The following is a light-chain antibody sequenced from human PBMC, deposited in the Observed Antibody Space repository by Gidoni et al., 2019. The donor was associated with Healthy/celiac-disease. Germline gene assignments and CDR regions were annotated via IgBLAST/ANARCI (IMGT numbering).Light chain of an antibody. J-gene: IGKJ2*01. CDR2: GAA. V-gene: IGKV3-20*01. Sequence: EIVLTQSPATLSLSPGGRATLSCRASQSVSSSYLAWYQQKPGQAPRLLIYGAASRATGIPDRFSGSGSGTDFTLTISRLEPEDFAVYYCQQYGSAPPYTFGQGTKLEIK. CDR3: QQYGSAPPYT. CDR1: QSVSSSY.